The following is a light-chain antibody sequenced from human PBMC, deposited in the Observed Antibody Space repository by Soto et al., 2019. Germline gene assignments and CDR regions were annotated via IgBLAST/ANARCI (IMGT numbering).Light chain of an antibody. J-gene: IGKJ1*01. Sequence: DIQMTQSPSSLSASVGDRVTITCRASQSISSYLNWYQQKPGKAPKLLIYAASSLQSGVPSRFSGSGSGTDFTLTISSLPPEDFATYYCQQSYSTLTWTFGQGTKVEIK. CDR1: QSISSY. CDR3: QQSYSTLTWT. V-gene: IGKV1-39*01. CDR2: AAS.